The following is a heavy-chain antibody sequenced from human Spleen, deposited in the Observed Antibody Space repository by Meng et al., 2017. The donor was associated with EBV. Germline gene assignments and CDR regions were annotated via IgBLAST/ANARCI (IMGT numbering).Heavy chain of an antibody. J-gene: IGHJ4*02. CDR3: ARTYSSSIYYFDS. CDR2: IYHSGST. D-gene: IGHD6-13*01. V-gene: IGHV4-4*02. Sequence: VQLQESGHELMKPSGTLSLICAVSGGSINGGNWWNWVRQPPGKGLEWIGEIYHSGSTNYNPSLESRVTISVDKSKNQFSLKLSSVTAADTAVYYCARTYSSSIYYFDSWGPGTLVTVSS. CDR1: GGSINGGNW.